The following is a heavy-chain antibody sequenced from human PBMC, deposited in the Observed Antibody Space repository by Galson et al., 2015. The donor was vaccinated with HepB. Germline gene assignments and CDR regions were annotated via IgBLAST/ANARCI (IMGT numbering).Heavy chain of an antibody. CDR2: IGTAGDT. V-gene: IGHV3-13*01. CDR3: ARGGDSNSRTPYYYYYGMDV. J-gene: IGHJ6*02. D-gene: IGHD4-11*01. CDR1: GFTFSSYD. Sequence: SLRLSCAAIGFTFSSYDMHWVRQATGKGLEWVSAIGTAGDTYYPGSVKGRFTISRENAKNSLYLQMNSLRAGDTAVYYCARGGDSNSRTPYYYYYGMDVWGQGTAVTVSS.